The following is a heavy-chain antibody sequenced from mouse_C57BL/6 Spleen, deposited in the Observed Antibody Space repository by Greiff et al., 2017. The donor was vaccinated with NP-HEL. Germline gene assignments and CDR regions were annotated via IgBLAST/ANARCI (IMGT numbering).Heavy chain of an antibody. CDR3: ARDGLHYYGSSYNY. J-gene: IGHJ2*01. CDR1: GYSITSGYY. CDR2: ISYDGSN. D-gene: IGHD1-1*01. V-gene: IGHV3-6*01. Sequence: EVQLQESGPGLVKPSQSLSLTCSVTGYSITSGYYWNWIRQFPGNKLEWMGYISYDGSNNYNPSLKNRISITRDTSKNQFFLKLNSVTTEDTATYYCARDGLHYYGSSYNYWGQGTTLTVSS.